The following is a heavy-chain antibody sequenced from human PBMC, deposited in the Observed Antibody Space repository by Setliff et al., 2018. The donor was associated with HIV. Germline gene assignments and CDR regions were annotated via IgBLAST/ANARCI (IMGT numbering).Heavy chain of an antibody. Sequence: GASVKVSCKASGYTFTSYYVHWVRQAPGQGLEWMGIINPSGGSTSYAQKFQGRVTMTRDTSTSTVYMELSSLRSEDTAVYYCARVEYYYDSSGSLVHDAFDLWGQGTMVTVSS. CDR2: INPSGGST. CDR1: GYTFTSYY. J-gene: IGHJ3*01. D-gene: IGHD3-22*01. V-gene: IGHV1-46*01. CDR3: ARVEYYYDSSGSLVHDAFDL.